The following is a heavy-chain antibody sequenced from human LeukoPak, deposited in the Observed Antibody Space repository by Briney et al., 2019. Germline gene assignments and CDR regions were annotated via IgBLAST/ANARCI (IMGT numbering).Heavy chain of an antibody. V-gene: IGHV1-2*02. J-gene: IGHJ4*02. Sequence: ASVKVSCKGSGYTFSNYGINWVRQAPGQGLEWMGWINPNSGGTNYAQKFQGRVTMTRDTSISTAYMELSRLRSDDTAVYYCARDLGTSSTGMWGQGTLVTVSS. D-gene: IGHD1-14*01. CDR2: INPNSGGT. CDR1: GYTFSNYG. CDR3: ARDLGTSSTGM.